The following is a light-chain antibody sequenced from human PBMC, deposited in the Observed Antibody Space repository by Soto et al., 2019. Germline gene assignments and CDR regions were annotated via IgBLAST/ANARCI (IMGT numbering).Light chain of an antibody. CDR3: AAWDDSLNGWV. CDR1: SSNIGSNT. J-gene: IGLJ3*02. Sequence: QSVPTQPPSASGTPGQRVTISCSGSSSNIGSNTVNWYQQLPGTAPKLLIYSNNQRPSGVPDRFSGSRSGTSASLAISGLQSEDEADYYCAAWDDSLNGWVFGGGTKLTV. CDR2: SNN. V-gene: IGLV1-44*01.